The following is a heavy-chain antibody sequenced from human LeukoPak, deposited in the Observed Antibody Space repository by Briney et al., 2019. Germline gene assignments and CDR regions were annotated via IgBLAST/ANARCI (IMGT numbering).Heavy chain of an antibody. CDR3: ARTQWEPEYYFDY. CDR1: GGSISSSSYY. D-gene: IGHD1-26*01. J-gene: IGHJ4*02. V-gene: IGHV4-39*01. Sequence: SETLSLTCTVSGGSISSSSYYWGWIRQPPGKGLEWIGSIYYSGSTYYNPSLKSRVTISVDTSKNRFSLKLSSVTAADTAVYYCARTQWEPEYYFDYWGQGTLVTVSS. CDR2: IYYSGST.